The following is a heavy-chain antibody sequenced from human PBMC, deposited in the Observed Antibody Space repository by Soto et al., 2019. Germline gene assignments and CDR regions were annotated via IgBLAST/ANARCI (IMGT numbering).Heavy chain of an antibody. CDR2: ISYDGSNK. Sequence: GESLRHSRAASCFTFNSYAMQFIRHAPGKGLDRVAVISYDGSNKYYADSVKGRFTISRDNSKNTLYLQMNSLRAEDTAVYYCQKLGAVRIIQYYCGQGILVTVSS. V-gene: IGHV3-30*18. CDR3: QKLGAVRIIQYY. J-gene: IGHJ4*02. D-gene: IGHD3-16*01. CDR1: CFTFNSYA.